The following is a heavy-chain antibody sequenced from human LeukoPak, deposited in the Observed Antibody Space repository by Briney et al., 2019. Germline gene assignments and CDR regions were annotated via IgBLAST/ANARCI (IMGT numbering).Heavy chain of an antibody. J-gene: IGHJ4*02. V-gene: IGHV4-59*01. Sequence: SETLSLTCAVYGGSFSGYYWTWIRQPPGKGLEWIGYIDHSGSTNYNPSLKSRVSISSDTSKNQFSLELSSVTAADTAVYYCARLKATVSIHAYFDSWGQGTLVTVSS. CDR2: IDHSGST. CDR1: GGSFSGYY. D-gene: IGHD4-17*01. CDR3: ARLKATVSIHAYFDS.